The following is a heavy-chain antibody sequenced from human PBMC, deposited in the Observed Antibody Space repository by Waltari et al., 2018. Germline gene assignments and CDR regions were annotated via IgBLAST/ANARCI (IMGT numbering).Heavy chain of an antibody. J-gene: IGHJ6*01. CDR1: EFTFRNFW. CDR3: ANHRPGGYGMEV. Sequence: QLVESGGGLVQPGGSLRLSCAASEFTFRNFWMHWVRQAPGKGLEWVSTIDNSRSKTRYADSVKGRFTISRDNAKNTLYLQMNSLRVEETAVYYCANHRPGGYGMEVWGQGTTVTVSS. CDR2: IDNSRSKT. V-gene: IGHV3-74*01. D-gene: IGHD3-22*01.